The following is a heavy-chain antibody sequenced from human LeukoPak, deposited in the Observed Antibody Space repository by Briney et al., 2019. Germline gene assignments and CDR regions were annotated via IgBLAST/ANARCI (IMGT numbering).Heavy chain of an antibody. J-gene: IGHJ4*02. CDR2: IKQDGSEK. D-gene: IGHD6-19*01. V-gene: IGHV3-7*01. CDR3: AREWAGPSFDY. Sequence: GGSLRLSCTASGFTFSSYAMTWVRQAPGKGLEWVANIKQDGSEKSYVDSVKGRFTISRDNTKNSLYLQMNSLRAEDTAVYFCAREWAGPSFDYWGQGTLVTVSS. CDR1: GFTFSSYA.